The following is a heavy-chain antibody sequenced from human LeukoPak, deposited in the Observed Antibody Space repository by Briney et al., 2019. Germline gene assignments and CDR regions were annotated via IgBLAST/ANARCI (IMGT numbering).Heavy chain of an antibody. CDR1: GYTFTTYD. D-gene: IGHD1-20*01. CDR2: MNPNNGNT. V-gene: IGHV1-8*01. CDR3: ARVSGNWNDDWAPYYYYYMDV. Sequence: ASVKVSCKASGYTFTTYDINWVRQATGQGLEWMGWMNPNNGNTGYAQKFQGRVTMTRNTSISTAYMELSSLRSEDTAVYYCARVSGNWNDDWAPYYYYYMDVWGKGTTVTVSS. J-gene: IGHJ6*03.